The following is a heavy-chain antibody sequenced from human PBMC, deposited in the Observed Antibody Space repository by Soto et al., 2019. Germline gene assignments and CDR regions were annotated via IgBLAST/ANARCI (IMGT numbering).Heavy chain of an antibody. Sequence: QVQLQQWGAGLLKPSETLSLTCAVYGGSFSGYYWSWIRQPPGKGLEWIGEINHSGSTNYNPSLKSRVTISVDTSKNQFSLKLSSVTAADTAVYYCARGRNYYDSSGYYWGRYYYYGMDVW. D-gene: IGHD3-22*01. J-gene: IGHJ6*01. CDR2: INHSGST. CDR3: ARGRNYYDSSGYYWGRYYYYGMDV. CDR1: GGSFSGYY. V-gene: IGHV4-34*01.